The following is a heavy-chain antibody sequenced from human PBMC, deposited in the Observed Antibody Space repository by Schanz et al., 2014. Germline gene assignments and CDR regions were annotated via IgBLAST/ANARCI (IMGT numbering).Heavy chain of an antibody. J-gene: IGHJ4*02. CDR3: ARDGYRNGRPFDH. D-gene: IGHD5-18*01. Sequence: QVQLVESGGVLVKPGGSLRLSCAASGFTFSDYYMSWIRQAPGKGLEWVSYISHNSHYTNYADSVKGRFTISRDTAENSVYLQMNSLRAEDTAVYYCARDGYRNGRPFDHWGQGTRVTVSA. V-gene: IGHV3-11*06. CDR1: GFTFSDYY. CDR2: ISHNSHYT.